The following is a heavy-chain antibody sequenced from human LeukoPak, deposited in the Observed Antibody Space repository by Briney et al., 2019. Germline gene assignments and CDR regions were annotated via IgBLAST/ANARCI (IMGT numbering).Heavy chain of an antibody. CDR3: ARGGGYSYGLDYYYYYGMDV. CDR1: GYTFTSYG. D-gene: IGHD5-18*01. Sequence: ASVKVSCKASGYTFTSYGISWVRQAPGQGLEWMGGIIPIFGTANYAQKFQGRVTITADESTSTAYMELSSLRSEDTAVYYCARGGGYSYGLDYYYYYGMDVWGQGTTVTVSS. J-gene: IGHJ6*02. V-gene: IGHV1-69*13. CDR2: IIPIFGTA.